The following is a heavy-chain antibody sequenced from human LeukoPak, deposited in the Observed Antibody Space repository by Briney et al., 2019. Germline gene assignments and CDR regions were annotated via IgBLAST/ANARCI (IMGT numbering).Heavy chain of an antibody. CDR1: GGSFSGYY. J-gene: IGHJ4*02. Sequence: SETLSLTCAVYGGSFSGYYWSWIRQPPEKGLEWIGEINHSGSTNYNPSLKSRVTISVDTSKNQFSLKLSSVTAADTAVYYCARGFVAYGGKISDYFDYWGQGTLVTVSS. V-gene: IGHV4-34*01. D-gene: IGHD4-23*01. CDR2: INHSGST. CDR3: ARGFVAYGGKISDYFDY.